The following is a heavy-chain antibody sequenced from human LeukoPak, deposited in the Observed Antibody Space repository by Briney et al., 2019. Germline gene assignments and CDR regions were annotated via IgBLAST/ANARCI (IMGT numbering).Heavy chain of an antibody. Sequence: GGSLRLSCAASGFAFSTYTMNWVRQAPGKGLEWVSSISSRSSHTYHADSVKGRFTISRDNAKNSLYLQMNSLRAEDTALYYCAKGGGYYYYYYMDVWGKGTTVTISS. CDR2: ISSRSSHT. CDR1: GFAFSTYT. D-gene: IGHD3-10*01. V-gene: IGHV3-21*04. J-gene: IGHJ6*03. CDR3: AKGGGYYYYYYMDV.